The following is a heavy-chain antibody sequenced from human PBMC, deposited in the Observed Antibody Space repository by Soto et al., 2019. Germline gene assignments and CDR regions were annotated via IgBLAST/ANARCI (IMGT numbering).Heavy chain of an antibody. CDR1: GFSFSNYG. D-gene: IGHD2-8*01. Sequence: PGGSLRLSCAASGFSFSNYGMHWVRQAPGKGLEWVAVISYDGSSKYHADSVKGRFTISRDNSKNTLHLQMNSLRAEDTAVYYCSQDRRGGRDVLDSWGQGTPVTVSS. CDR3: SQDRRGGRDVLDS. CDR2: ISYDGSSK. V-gene: IGHV3-30*18. J-gene: IGHJ4*02.